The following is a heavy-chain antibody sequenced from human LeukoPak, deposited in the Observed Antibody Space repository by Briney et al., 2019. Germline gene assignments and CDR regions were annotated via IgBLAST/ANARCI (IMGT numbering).Heavy chain of an antibody. V-gene: IGHV3-30*18. CDR3: AKSGLRFLEWLFSPVDY. CDR1: GFTFSSYG. J-gene: IGHJ4*02. CDR2: ISCDGSNK. D-gene: IGHD3-3*01. Sequence: PGGSLRLSCAASGFTFSSYGMHWVRQAPGKGLEWVAVISCDGSNKYYADSVKGRFTISRDNSKNTLYLQMNSLRAEDTAVYYCAKSGLRFLEWLFSPVDYWGQGTLVTVSS.